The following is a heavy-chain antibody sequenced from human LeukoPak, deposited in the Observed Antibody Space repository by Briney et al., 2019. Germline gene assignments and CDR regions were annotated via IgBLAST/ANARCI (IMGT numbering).Heavy chain of an antibody. CDR2: ISGSGGST. CDR3: AKDSSGWYGVWFDP. V-gene: IGHV3-23*01. D-gene: IGHD6-19*01. CDR1: GFTFSSYA. Sequence: GGSLRLSRAASGFTFSSYAMSWVRQAPGKGLEWVSAISGSGGSTYYADSVKGRFTISRDNSKNTLYLQMNSLRAEDTAVYYCAKDSSGWYGVWFDPWGQGTLVTVSS. J-gene: IGHJ5*02.